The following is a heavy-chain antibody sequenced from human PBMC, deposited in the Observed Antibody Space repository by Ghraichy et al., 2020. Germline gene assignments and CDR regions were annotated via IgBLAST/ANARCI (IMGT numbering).Heavy chain of an antibody. V-gene: IGHV1-2*02. J-gene: IGHJ4*02. Sequence: GESLNISCKTSGYTFNDYHIHWVRQAPGQGLEWMGWISPNGDDTKYAQKFQGRVTMTRDTSISTAYMDLSSLKSDDTALYYCATLKPVAENFWGQGTLVTVSS. CDR1: GYTFNDYH. CDR3: ATLKPVAENF. D-gene: IGHD6-19*01. CDR2: ISPNGDDT.